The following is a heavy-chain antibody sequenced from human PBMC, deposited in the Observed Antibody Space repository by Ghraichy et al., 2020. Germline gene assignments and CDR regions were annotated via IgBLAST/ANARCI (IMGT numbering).Heavy chain of an antibody. CDR1: RFTFSSYS. J-gene: IGHJ3*02. Sequence: GGSLRLSCAASRFTFSSYSMNWVRQAPGKGLEWVSSISSSSSYIYYADSVKGRFTISRDNAKNSLYLQMNSLRAEDTAVYYCARERTARYYDSSGYDAFDIWGQGTMVTVSS. CDR2: ISSSSSYI. CDR3: ARERTARYYDSSGYDAFDI. D-gene: IGHD3-22*01. V-gene: IGHV3-21*01.